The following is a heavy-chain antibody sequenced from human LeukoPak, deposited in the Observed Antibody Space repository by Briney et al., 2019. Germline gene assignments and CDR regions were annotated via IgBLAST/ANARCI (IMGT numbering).Heavy chain of an antibody. V-gene: IGHV3-48*01. CDR2: ISSSSSTI. CDR3: AKHLGRATVAKGDIY. CDR1: GLTFSSYS. D-gene: IGHD2-2*01. Sequence: GGSLRLSCAASGLTFSSYSMSWVRQAPGKGLEWVSYISSSSSTIYYADSVKGRFTISRDNAKNSLYLQMNSLRAEDTAVYYCAKHLGRATVAKGDIYWGQGTLVTVSS. J-gene: IGHJ4*02.